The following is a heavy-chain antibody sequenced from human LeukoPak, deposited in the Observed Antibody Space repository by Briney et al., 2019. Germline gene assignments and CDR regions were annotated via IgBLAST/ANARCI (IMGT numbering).Heavy chain of an antibody. D-gene: IGHD2-2*01. V-gene: IGHV3-33*01. Sequence: PGGSLRLSCAASGFTFSSYGMHWVRQAPGKRLEWVAVIWYDGSNKYYADSVKGRLTISRDNSKNTLYLQMNSLRAEDTAVYYCARQVGDYFDYWGQGTLVTVSS. J-gene: IGHJ4*02. CDR3: ARQVGDYFDY. CDR1: GFTFSSYG. CDR2: IWYDGSNK.